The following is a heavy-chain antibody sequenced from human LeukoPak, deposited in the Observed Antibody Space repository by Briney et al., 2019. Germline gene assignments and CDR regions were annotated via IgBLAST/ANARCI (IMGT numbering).Heavy chain of an antibody. J-gene: IGHJ4*02. Sequence: GGSLRLSCVASGFTFSSYAMHWVRQAPGKGLEWVAVISYDGSNKYYADSVKGRFTISRDNSKNTLYLQMDRMRVEDSAVYYCVRDGDIVVVITFDYWGQGNLVTVSS. CDR2: ISYDGSNK. V-gene: IGHV3-30-3*01. CDR1: GFTFSSYA. D-gene: IGHD3-22*01. CDR3: VRDGDIVVVITFDY.